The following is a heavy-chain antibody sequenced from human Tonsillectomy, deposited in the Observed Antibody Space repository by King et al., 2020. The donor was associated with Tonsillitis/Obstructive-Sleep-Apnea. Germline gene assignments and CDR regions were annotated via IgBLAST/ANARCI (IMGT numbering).Heavy chain of an antibody. J-gene: IGHJ3*02. D-gene: IGHD2-8*01. V-gene: IGHV3-23*01. CDR3: ATSSVLYVDALDN. Sequence: DSVKGRFTISRDNSKNTLYLQMNNLRAEDTAVYYCATSSVLYVDALDNWGQG.